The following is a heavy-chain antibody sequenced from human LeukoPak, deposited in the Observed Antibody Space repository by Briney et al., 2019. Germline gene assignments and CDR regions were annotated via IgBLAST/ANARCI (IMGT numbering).Heavy chain of an antibody. Sequence: ASVKVSCKASGYTFTDYYMHWVRQAPGKGLEWMGGFDPEDGETIHAQKFQGRVTMTEDTSTDTAYMELSSLRSEDTAVYYCATDFGGRPLDYWGQGTLVTVSS. CDR1: GYTFTDYY. V-gene: IGHV1-24*01. D-gene: IGHD3-10*01. J-gene: IGHJ4*02. CDR2: FDPEDGET. CDR3: ATDFGGRPLDY.